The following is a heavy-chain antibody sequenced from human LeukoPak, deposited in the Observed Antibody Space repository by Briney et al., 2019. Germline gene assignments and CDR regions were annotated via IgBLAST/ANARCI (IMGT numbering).Heavy chain of an antibody. CDR1: GGSFSGYY. J-gene: IGHJ4*02. V-gene: IGHV4-34*01. CDR2: INHSGST. Sequence: SETLSLTCAVYGGSFSGYYWSWIRQPPGKGLEWIGEINHSGSTNYNPSLKSRVTISVDTSKNQFSLKLSSVTAADTAVYYCARVNDLSARYYFDYWGQGTLVTVSS. CDR3: ARVNDLSARYYFDY. D-gene: IGHD3-3*01.